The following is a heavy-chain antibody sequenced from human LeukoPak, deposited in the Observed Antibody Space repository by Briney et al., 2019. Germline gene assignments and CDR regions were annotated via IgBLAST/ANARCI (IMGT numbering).Heavy chain of an antibody. J-gene: IGHJ6*02. CDR1: GYTFTELS. CDR3: ATAVGESYTRGGYYYYGMDV. CDR2: FDPEDGET. V-gene: IGHV1-24*01. D-gene: IGHD5-18*01. Sequence: ASVKVSCKVSGYTFTELSMHWVRRAPGKGLEWMGGFDPEDGETIYAQKFQGRVTMTEDTSTDTAYMELSSLRSEDTAVYYCATAVGESYTRGGYYYYGMDVWGQGTTVTVSS.